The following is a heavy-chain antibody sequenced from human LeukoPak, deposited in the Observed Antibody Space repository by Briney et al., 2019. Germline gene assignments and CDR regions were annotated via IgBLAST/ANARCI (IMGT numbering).Heavy chain of an antibody. CDR1: GFSLSTSGMS. V-gene: IGHV2-70*11. CDR3: ARTGLEYCSGGSCYDH. D-gene: IGHD2-15*01. CDR2: IEWDGDK. J-gene: IGHJ4*02. Sequence: SGPTLVNPAQTLTLTCTFSGFSLSTSGMSMSWIRKPPGKALEWLARIEWDGDKYYTTSLKTRLTISKDTSKNQVALTMTNMDPVDTGTYYCARTGLEYCSGGSCYDHWGQGTLVTVSS.